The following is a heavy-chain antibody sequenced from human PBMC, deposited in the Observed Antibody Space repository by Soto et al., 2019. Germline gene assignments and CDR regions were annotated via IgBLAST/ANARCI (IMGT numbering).Heavy chain of an antibody. V-gene: IGHV1-18*01. Sequence: QVQLVQSGAEVKKPGASVKVSCKASGYTFTSYGISWVRQAPGQGLEWMGWISAYNGNTNYAQKLQGRVTMTTDTSTSTAYMELRSLRSDDTAVYYCAGDRRFYCSSTCCHLGDWFDPWGQGTLVTVSS. CDR3: AGDRRFYCSSTCCHLGDWFDP. D-gene: IGHD2-2*01. J-gene: IGHJ5*02. CDR2: ISAYNGNT. CDR1: GYTFTSYG.